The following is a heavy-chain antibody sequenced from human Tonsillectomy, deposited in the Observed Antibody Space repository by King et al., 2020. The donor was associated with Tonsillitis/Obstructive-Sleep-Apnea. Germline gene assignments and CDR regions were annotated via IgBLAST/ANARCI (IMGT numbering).Heavy chain of an antibody. CDR3: ARDLXTSXTAVGKGGYFXY. J-gene: IGHJ4*02. V-gene: IGHV3-33*01. D-gene: IGHD6-13*01. CDR2: IWNDGSKK. Sequence: VQLVESGGGVVQPGRSLRLSCAASAFSYSGYGMHWVRQGPGKGLEWVAIIWNDGSKKYYADSVKGRFTISRDNSKNTLYLQMDSLRAEDTAVYYCARDLXTSXTAVGKGGYFXYWGQXTLVTV. CDR1: AFSYSGYG.